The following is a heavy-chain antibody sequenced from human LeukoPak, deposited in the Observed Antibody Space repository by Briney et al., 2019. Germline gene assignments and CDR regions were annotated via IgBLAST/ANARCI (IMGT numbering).Heavy chain of an antibody. Sequence: GRSLRLSCAASGFTFNAYTMHWVRQAPGKGLEWLSIISWNSGYIDYADSVKGRFTISIDNAKNSLFLQMDSLRTEDTAFYYCAKGRGTYSSGYYFDSWGQGTLVTVSS. D-gene: IGHD6-19*01. CDR3: AKGRGTYSSGYYFDS. V-gene: IGHV3-9*01. CDR1: GFTFNAYT. J-gene: IGHJ4*02. CDR2: ISWNSGYI.